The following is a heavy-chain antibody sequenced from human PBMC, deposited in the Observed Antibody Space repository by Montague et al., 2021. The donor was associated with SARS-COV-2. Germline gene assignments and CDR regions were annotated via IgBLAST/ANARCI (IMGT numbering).Heavy chain of an antibody. Sequence: SLRLSCAASGFTFSSYSMHWVRQAPGKGLEWVAVISDDGSNKYYADSVEGRFTISRDNSKNTLYLQMNSLRAEDTAVYYCASELADYGDSDYWGQGTLVTVSS. V-gene: IGHV3-30-3*01. D-gene: IGHD4-17*01. CDR3: ASELADYGDSDY. CDR1: GFTFSSYS. CDR2: ISDDGSNK. J-gene: IGHJ4*02.